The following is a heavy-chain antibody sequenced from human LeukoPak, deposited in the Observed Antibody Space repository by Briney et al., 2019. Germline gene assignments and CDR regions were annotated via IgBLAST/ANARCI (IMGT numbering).Heavy chain of an antibody. Sequence: SETLSLTCTVSGGSISSGSYYWSWIRQPAGKDLEWIGYISDTGSTNYSPSLKSRVTMSVDTSKKHFSLHLTSVTAADTAIYYCARSGHYYDSSGYYYWYFDFWGRGTLVTVSS. V-gene: IGHV4-61*10. CDR3: ARSGHYYDSSGYYYWYFDF. CDR2: ISDTGST. D-gene: IGHD3-22*01. CDR1: GGSISSGSYY. J-gene: IGHJ2*01.